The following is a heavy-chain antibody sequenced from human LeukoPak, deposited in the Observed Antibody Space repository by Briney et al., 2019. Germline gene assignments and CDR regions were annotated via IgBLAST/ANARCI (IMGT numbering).Heavy chain of an antibody. D-gene: IGHD3-3*01. V-gene: IGHV3-23*01. Sequence: RGSLRLSCAASGFTFSDYALGWVRQAPGRGLEWVATLSGSGAGTYYSDSVQGRFTISRDNSKRTLFLQMNSLRAEDTAFYYCAKVELGVDTFFDYWGQGTLVTVSS. J-gene: IGHJ4*02. CDR2: LSGSGAGT. CDR1: GFTFSDYA. CDR3: AKVELGVDTFFDY.